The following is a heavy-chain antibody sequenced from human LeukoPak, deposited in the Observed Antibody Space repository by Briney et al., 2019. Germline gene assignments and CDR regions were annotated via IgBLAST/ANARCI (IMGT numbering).Heavy chain of an antibody. Sequence: NPGGSLRLSCAASGFTFSSYSMNWVRQAPGKGLEWVSSISSSSYIYYADSVKGRFTISRDNAKNSLYLQMNSLRAEDTAVYYCARGPDYGDYEDYWGQGTLVTVSS. J-gene: IGHJ4*02. CDR2: ISSSSYI. D-gene: IGHD4-17*01. CDR3: ARGPDYGDYEDY. CDR1: GFTFSSYS. V-gene: IGHV3-21*01.